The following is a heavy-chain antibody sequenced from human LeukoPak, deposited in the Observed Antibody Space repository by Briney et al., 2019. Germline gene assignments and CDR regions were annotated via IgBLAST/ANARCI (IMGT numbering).Heavy chain of an antibody. J-gene: IGHJ4*02. CDR2: ISSSSSYI. CDR1: GFTFSSYG. V-gene: IGHV3-21*01. CDR3: ARGDIVVVPADINFDY. D-gene: IGHD2-2*01. Sequence: PGGSLRLSCAASGFTFSSYGIHWVRQAPGKGLEWVSSISSSSSYIYYADSVKGRFTISRDNAKNSLYLQMNSLRAEDTAVYYCARGDIVVVPADINFDYWGQGTLVTVSS.